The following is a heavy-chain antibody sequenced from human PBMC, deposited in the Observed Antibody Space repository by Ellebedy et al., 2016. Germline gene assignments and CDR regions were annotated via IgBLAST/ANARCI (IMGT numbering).Heavy chain of an antibody. J-gene: IGHJ3*01. CDR2: IYWNDDE. CDR3: AHDSGYDFGDVFDV. V-gene: IGHV2-5*01. CDR1: GFSFSTSGVG. D-gene: IGHD5-12*01. Sequence: SGPTLVXPTQTLTLTCTFSGFSFSTSGVGVGWVRQPPGKALEWLALIYWNDDERFSPSLKSRLSITKDTSKNQVVLTMTNMDPVDTATYYCAHDSGYDFGDVFDVWGQGIMVTVSS.